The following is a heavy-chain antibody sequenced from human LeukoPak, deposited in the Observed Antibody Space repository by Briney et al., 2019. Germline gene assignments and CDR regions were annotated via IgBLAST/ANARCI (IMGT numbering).Heavy chain of an antibody. J-gene: IGHJ3*02. CDR3: AKELLVGTAFDI. V-gene: IGHV3-74*03. CDR1: GFTLRNYW. Sequence: GGSLRLSCAASGFTLRNYWMHWVRQAPGKGLVWVSRGEGDGSTSTYADSVKGRFTISRDNSKNTLYLQMNSLRAEDMAVYYCAKELLVGTAFDIWGQGTMVTVSS. D-gene: IGHD7-27*01. CDR2: GEGDGSTS.